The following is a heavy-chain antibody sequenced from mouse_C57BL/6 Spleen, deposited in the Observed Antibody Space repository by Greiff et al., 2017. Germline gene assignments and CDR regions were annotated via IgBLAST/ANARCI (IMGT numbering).Heavy chain of an antibody. CDR1: GYTFTSYW. D-gene: IGHD1-1*01. J-gene: IGHJ4*01. CDR2: FYPGSGST. Sequence: VQLQQPGAELVKPGASVKMSCKASGYTFTSYWITWVKQRPGTGLEWIGDFYPGSGSTTSNEKFKSKATLTVDTSSSTAYMQLSSLTSEDSAVYYCAGDYYGSRYYNAMDYWGQGTSVTVSS. V-gene: IGHV1-55*01. CDR3: AGDYYGSRYYNAMDY.